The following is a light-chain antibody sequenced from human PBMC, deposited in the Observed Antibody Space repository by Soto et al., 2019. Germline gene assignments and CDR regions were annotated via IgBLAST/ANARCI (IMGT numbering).Light chain of an antibody. CDR3: QQRSNWPT. Sequence: EIVLTQSPATLSLSPGARATLSCRASQSVSIYLAWYQQKPGQAPRLLIYDASNRVTGIPARFSGSGSGTDFTLTISSLEPEDFAVYYCQQRSNWPTFGQGTKVEVK. V-gene: IGKV3-11*01. CDR1: QSVSIY. J-gene: IGKJ1*01. CDR2: DAS.